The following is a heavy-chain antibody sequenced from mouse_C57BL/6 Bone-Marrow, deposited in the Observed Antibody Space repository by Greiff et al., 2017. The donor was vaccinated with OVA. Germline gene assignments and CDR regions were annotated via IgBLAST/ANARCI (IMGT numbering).Heavy chain of an antibody. D-gene: IGHD2-1*01. CDR2: INPSNGGT. J-gene: IGHJ2*01. CDR1: GYTFTSYW. Sequence: QVQLQQSGTELVKPGASVKLSCKASGYTFTSYWMHWVKQRPGQGLEWIGNINPSNGGTTYNEKFKSKATLTVAKSSSTAYMQLSSLTSEDSAVYYCARGDYGKGRDYFDYWGQGTTLTVSS. CDR3: ARGDYGKGRDYFDY. V-gene: IGHV1-53*01.